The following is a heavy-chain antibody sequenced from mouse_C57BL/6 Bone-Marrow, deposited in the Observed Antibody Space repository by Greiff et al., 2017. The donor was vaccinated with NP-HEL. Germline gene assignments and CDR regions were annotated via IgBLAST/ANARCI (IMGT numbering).Heavy chain of an antibody. D-gene: IGHD2-5*01. CDR3: ARKGYSNYVDFGYFDY. CDR1: GFSLTSYG. J-gene: IGHJ2*01. Sequence: QVHVKQSGPGLVQPSQSLSITCTVSGFSLTSYGVHWVRQSPGKGLEWLGVIWSGGSTDYNAAFISRLSISKDNSKSQVFFKMNSLQADDTAIYYCARKGYSNYVDFGYFDYWGQGTTLTVSS. CDR2: IWSGGST. V-gene: IGHV2-2*01.